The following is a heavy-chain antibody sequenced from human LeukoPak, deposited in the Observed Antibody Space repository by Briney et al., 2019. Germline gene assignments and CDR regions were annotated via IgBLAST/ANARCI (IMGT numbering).Heavy chain of an antibody. D-gene: IGHD3-10*01. Sequence: GGPLRLSCAASGFTVSSNYMSWVRQAPGKGLEWVSVIYSGGSTYHADSVKGRFTISRDNSKNTLYLQMNSLRAEDTAVYYCARDRADSGEYYYYYGMDVWGQGTTVTVSS. CDR1: GFTVSSNY. V-gene: IGHV3-53*01. CDR2: IYSGGST. CDR3: ARDRADSGEYYYYYGMDV. J-gene: IGHJ6*02.